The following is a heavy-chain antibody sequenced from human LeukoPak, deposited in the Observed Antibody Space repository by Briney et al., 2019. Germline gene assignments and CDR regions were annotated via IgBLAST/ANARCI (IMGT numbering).Heavy chain of an antibody. CDR3: ARGERSGTSYVVTDYFDS. J-gene: IGHJ4*02. CDR1: GGSFTGYY. Sequence: WETLSLTCAVYGGSFTGYYWSWIRQPPGKGLEWIGEISHSGSTYYNPSLKSRLTISVDTSKNQFSLKVRTVTAADTAVYYCARGERSGTSYVVTDYFDSWGQETLVTVSS. V-gene: IGHV4-34*01. D-gene: IGHD1-26*01. CDR2: ISHSGST.